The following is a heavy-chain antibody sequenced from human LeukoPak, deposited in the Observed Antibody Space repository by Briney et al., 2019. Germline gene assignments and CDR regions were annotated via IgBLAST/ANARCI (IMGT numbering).Heavy chain of an antibody. CDR2: ITSSSSYI. V-gene: IGHV3-21*01. CDR1: GFTFSNYN. Sequence: GGSLRLSCAASGFTFSNYNMNWVRHAPGKGLEWVSSITSSSSYIYYADSVKGRFTISRDNAKNSLYLQMNSLRAEDTAVYYCARDPYSGSYSAYYYYYMDVWGKGTTVTISS. J-gene: IGHJ6*03. D-gene: IGHD1-26*01. CDR3: ARDPYSGSYSAYYYYYMDV.